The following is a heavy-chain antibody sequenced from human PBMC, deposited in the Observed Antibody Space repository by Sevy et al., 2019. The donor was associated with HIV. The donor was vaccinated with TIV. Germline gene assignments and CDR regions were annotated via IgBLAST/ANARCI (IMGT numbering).Heavy chain of an antibody. CDR1: GLSVSDNY. J-gene: IGHJ6*02. D-gene: IGHD3-22*01. CDR2: IYSDGRT. Sequence: GGSLRLSCAASGLSVSDNYMNWVRQAPEKGLELVSVIYSDGRTYYPDSVKGRFSISRDNSKNTLYLHMKSLRPEDTAVYYCARDRYYDASGYYYYYYGMDVWGQGTTVTVSS. CDR3: ARDRYYDASGYYYYYYGMDV. V-gene: IGHV3-66*01.